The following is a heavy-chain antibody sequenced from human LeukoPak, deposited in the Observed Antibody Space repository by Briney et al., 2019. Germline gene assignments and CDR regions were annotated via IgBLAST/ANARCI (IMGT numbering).Heavy chain of an antibody. CDR2: ISYGSTII. D-gene: IGHD6-13*01. V-gene: IGHV3-48*01. Sequence: SGGSLRLSCAASGFTFSSYSMNWARQAPGKGLEWVSYISYGSTIIHYADSVEGRFTISRDDAKNSLYLQMNSLRAEDTAVYYCAKVPRQHDNWFDPWGQGTLVTVSS. CDR3: AKVPRQHDNWFDP. CDR1: GFTFSSYS. J-gene: IGHJ5*02.